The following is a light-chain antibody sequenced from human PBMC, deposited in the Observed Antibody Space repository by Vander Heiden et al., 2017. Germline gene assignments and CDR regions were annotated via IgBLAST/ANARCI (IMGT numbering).Light chain of an antibody. V-gene: IGKV3-20*01. CDR2: GAS. CDR3: QQDCSSPWT. J-gene: IGKJ1*01. CDR1: QSVSSSY. Sequence: EIVLTQSPGTLSLSPGERATISCRHSQSVSSSYLAWYQPTPGQAPRLPIYGASSTATGIPDRFSGSGSGTAFTLTISSLEPEDFAVYYCQQDCSSPWTFGQGTKVEIK.